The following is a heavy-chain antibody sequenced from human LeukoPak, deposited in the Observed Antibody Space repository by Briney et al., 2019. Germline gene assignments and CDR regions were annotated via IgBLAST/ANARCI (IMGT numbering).Heavy chain of an antibody. D-gene: IGHD7-27*01. J-gene: IGHJ5*02. CDR2: IYYSGGT. CDR1: GGSISNDGYY. CDR3: ARDLTGDQFFDP. V-gene: IGHV4-31*03. Sequence: SETLSLTCNVSGGSISNDGYYWRWLRQHPGKGLEWLGYIYYSGGTYYNPSLKSRVTLSVDTSKSQFSLRLSSVTAADTAVYYCARDLTGDQFFDPWGQGTLVTVSS.